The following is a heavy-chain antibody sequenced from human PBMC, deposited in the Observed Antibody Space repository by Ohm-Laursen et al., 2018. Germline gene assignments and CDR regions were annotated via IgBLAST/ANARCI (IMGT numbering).Heavy chain of an antibody. J-gene: IGHJ4*02. CDR2: IYYSGST. CDR1: GGSISSYY. Sequence: TLSLTCTVSGGSISSYYWSWIRQPPGKGLEWIGYIYYSGSTNYNPSLWIRVTISVDTSKNHFSLKLSSVTAADTAVYYCARTSFYYYDSSGYSYYFDYWGQGTLVTVSS. CDR3: ARTSFYYYDSSGYSYYFDY. V-gene: IGHV4-59*01. D-gene: IGHD3-22*01.